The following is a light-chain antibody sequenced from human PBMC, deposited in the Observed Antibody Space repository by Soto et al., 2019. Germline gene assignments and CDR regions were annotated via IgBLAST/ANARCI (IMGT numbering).Light chain of an antibody. CDR3: QQWVRWT. CDR2: GAS. J-gene: IGKJ1*01. V-gene: IGKV3-15*01. Sequence: EIVMTQSPATLSVSPGDRVTLSCRASQSVGTNVAWYQQRPGQAPRLLIYGASVRASGVPSRFSGSGSETEFTLTVTSLQAEDFASYYWQQWVRWTFGQGTRLELK. CDR1: QSVGTN.